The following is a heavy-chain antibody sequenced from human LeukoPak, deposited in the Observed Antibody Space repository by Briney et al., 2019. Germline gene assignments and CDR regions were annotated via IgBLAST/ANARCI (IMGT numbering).Heavy chain of an antibody. CDR2: ISGSGGST. CDR3: AKSIRTAARPRGFDY. CDR1: GFTFSSYA. D-gene: IGHD6-6*01. V-gene: IGHV3-23*01. J-gene: IGHJ4*02. Sequence: GGSLRLSCAASGFTFSSYAMSWVSQAPGKRLEWVSAISGSGGSTYYADSVKGRFTISRDNSKNALYLQMNSLRAEDTAVYYCAKSIRTAARPRGFDYWGQGTLVTVSS.